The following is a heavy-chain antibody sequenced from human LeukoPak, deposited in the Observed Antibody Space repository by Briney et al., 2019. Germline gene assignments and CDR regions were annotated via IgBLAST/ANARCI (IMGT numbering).Heavy chain of an antibody. Sequence: GESLKISCKGSGYSFTSYWIGWVRQMPGKGLEWVGIIYPGDSDTRYNPSLQGQVTISADRSTSTAYLQWSSLKASDTAMYYCARGGSYYGYYYYMDVWGKGTTVTVSS. J-gene: IGHJ6*03. CDR2: IYPGDSDT. CDR1: GYSFTSYW. CDR3: ARGGSYYGYYYYMDV. V-gene: IGHV5-51*01. D-gene: IGHD1-26*01.